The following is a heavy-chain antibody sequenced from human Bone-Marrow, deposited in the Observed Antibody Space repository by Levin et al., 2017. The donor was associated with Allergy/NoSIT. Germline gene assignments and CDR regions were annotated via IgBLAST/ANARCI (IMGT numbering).Heavy chain of an antibody. Sequence: KVSCKGSGYSFSSYWIGWVRQMPGKGLEWMGIIYPGDSDTTYSPSFQGQVTISADKSISPAYLQWSRLKASDTAMYYCARRTGDGTYSWFDTWGQGTLVTVSS. V-gene: IGHV5-51*01. CDR3: ARRTGDGTYSWFDT. J-gene: IGHJ5*02. CDR2: IYPGDSDT. CDR1: GYSFSSYW.